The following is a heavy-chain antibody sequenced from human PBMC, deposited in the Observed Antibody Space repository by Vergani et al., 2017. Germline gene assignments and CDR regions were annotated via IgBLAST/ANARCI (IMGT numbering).Heavy chain of an antibody. Sequence: EVDLVESGGGLAQPGGSLRLSCEASGITFWKFGMHWVRQGPGKGLEWVSGISWNSGAVDYADSVRGRFTISRDNAKNSLFLEMNSLRFEDTAVYFCTKGSVYYNDSAGNGYDPYTGFDLWGQGTLVTVSS. CDR2: ISWNSGAV. V-gene: IGHV3-9*01. D-gene: IGHD5-12*01. CDR1: GITFWKFG. J-gene: IGHJ3*01. CDR3: TKGSVYYNDSAGNGYDPYTGFDL.